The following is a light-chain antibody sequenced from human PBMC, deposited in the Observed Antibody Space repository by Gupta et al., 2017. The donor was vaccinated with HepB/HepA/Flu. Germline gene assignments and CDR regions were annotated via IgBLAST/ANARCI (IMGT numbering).Light chain of an antibody. J-gene: IGKJ1*01. Sequence: EIVMTQSPATLSVYPGERATLSCRASQSVSSNLACYQQKPGQAPRLLIYGASTRATGIPARFSGSGSVTEFTLTISSLQAEDFAVYYCQPYNNWPPWTFGQGTKVEIK. CDR2: GAS. CDR1: QSVSSN. CDR3: QPYNNWPPWT. V-gene: IGKV3-15*01.